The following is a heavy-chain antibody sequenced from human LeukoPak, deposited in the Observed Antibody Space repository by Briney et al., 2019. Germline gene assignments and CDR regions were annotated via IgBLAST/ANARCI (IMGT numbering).Heavy chain of an antibody. V-gene: IGHV1-46*01. CDR3: ARGPSGYHNT. J-gene: IGHJ4*02. Sequence: GASVKVSCKASGYIFTNYYIHWVRQAPGQGLEWMGMINPSGGRTTYAKKFQGRVTMTRDTSTNTVYTELSSLRSDDTAVYYCARGPSGYHNTGGQGTLVTVSS. CDR1: GYIFTNYY. D-gene: IGHD5-12*01. CDR2: INPSGGRT.